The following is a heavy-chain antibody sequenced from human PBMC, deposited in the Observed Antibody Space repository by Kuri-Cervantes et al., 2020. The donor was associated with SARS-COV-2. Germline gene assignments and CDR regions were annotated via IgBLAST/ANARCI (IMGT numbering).Heavy chain of an antibody. D-gene: IGHD1-26*01. J-gene: IGHJ4*02. CDR3: VRALGAAEADF. Sequence: GGSLRLSCAASGLTFTDAWMTWVRQAPGKGLEWVANINQDGSARYCGESVQGRFTISRDNAKNSLYLQMNSLRGEDTALYYCVRALGAAEADFWGRGTLVTVSS. V-gene: IGHV3-7*01. CDR2: INQDGSAR. CDR1: GLTFTDAW.